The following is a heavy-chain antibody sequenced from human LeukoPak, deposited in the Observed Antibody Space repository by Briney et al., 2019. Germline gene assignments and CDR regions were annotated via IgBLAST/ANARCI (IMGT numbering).Heavy chain of an antibody. Sequence: GASVTVSFKASGYTSTIYGISGVRQARGQGVEGMGWISAYNGNTNYTQKLQGRLTMTTDTSTSTAYMELRSLRSDDTAVYYCAREPISYSNYYFDYWGQGTLVTVSS. J-gene: IGHJ4*02. CDR1: GYTSTIYG. CDR2: ISAYNGNT. V-gene: IGHV1-18*01. D-gene: IGHD4-11*01. CDR3: AREPISYSNYYFDY.